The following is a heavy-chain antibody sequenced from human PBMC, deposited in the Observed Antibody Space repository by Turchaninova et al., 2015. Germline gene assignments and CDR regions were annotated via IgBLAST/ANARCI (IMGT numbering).Heavy chain of an antibody. J-gene: IGHJ4*02. V-gene: IGHV3-23*01. CDR3: AKQGEKEIRILDS. CDR1: VFTFSPHS. D-gene: IGHD3-16*01. Sequence: EVQLLESGGGLVQPGGSLRLSCAASVFTFSPHSMCWVRQAPGGGVGWVSAISGGSSTTYYADSGKGRFTVSRDNSKNTLYLQMDSRRAEDTAVYYCAKQGEKEIRILDSWGQGTLVTVSS. CDR2: ISGGSSTT.